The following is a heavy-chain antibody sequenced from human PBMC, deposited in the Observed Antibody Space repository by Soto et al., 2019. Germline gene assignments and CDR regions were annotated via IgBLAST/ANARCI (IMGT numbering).Heavy chain of an antibody. D-gene: IGHD4-17*01. J-gene: IGHJ6*02. V-gene: IGHV4-39*01. CDR2: IYYSGST. CDR3: ATPYGDSYYGMDV. Sequence: PSDTLSLTCTVSGGSISSSSYYWGWIRQPPGKGLEWIGSIYYSGSTYYNPSLKSRVTISVDTSKNQFSLKLSSVTAADTAVYYCATPYGDSYYGMDVWGQGTTVTVSS. CDR1: GGSISSSSYY.